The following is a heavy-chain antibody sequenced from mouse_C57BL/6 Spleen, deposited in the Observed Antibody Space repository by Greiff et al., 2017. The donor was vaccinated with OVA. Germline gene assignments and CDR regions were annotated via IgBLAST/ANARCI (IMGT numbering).Heavy chain of an antibody. D-gene: IGHD3-2*02. CDR1: GYTFTDYY. Sequence: VQVVESGPELVKPGASVKISCKASGYTFTDYYINWVKQRPGQGLEWIGWIFPGSGSTYYNEKFKGKATLTVDKSSSTAYMLLSNLTSEDSAVYFCARPADSSGTGYFDYWGQGTTLTVSS. CDR3: ARPADSSGTGYFDY. CDR2: IFPGSGST. V-gene: IGHV1-75*01. J-gene: IGHJ2*01.